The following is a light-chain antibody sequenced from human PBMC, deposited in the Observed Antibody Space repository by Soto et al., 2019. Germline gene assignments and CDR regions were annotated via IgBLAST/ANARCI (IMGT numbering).Light chain of an antibody. V-gene: IGKV1-27*01. Sequence: DIAMTQSPSSLSASVGDRVTITCRASQGISNYLAWYQQRPGKVPKLLIYAASTLQSGVPSRFSGSGSGTDFTLTISSLQPEDVATYYCQKYDSAPWTFGHGTEVEIK. CDR2: AAS. J-gene: IGKJ1*01. CDR1: QGISNY. CDR3: QKYDSAPWT.